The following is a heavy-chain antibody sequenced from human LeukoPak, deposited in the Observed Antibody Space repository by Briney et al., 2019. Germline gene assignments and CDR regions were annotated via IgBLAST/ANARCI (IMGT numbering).Heavy chain of an antibody. CDR1: GFTFSSYW. Sequence: GGSLRLSCAASGFTFSSYWMSWVRQAPGKGLEWEANIKQVGSEKYYVDSVKGRFTISRDNAKNSLYVQMNSVRAEDTAVYYGARMGLFGELVMDYFDYWGQGTLVTVSS. CDR2: IKQVGSEK. J-gene: IGHJ4*02. CDR3: ARMGLFGELVMDYFDY. D-gene: IGHD3-10*02. V-gene: IGHV3-7*01.